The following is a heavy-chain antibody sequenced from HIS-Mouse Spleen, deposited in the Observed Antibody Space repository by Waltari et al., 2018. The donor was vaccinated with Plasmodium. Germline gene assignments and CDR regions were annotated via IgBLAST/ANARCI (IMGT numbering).Heavy chain of an antibody. Sequence: EVQLVESGGGLVQPGGSLSIACAACGATFSSYWMSWVRQAPGKGLEWVANIKQDGSEKYYVYSVKGRFTSSRDNAKNSLYLKMNSLRAEDTALYYCASSWYGYFDLWGRGTLVTVSS. CDR1: GATFSSYW. CDR2: IKQDGSEK. J-gene: IGHJ2*01. D-gene: IGHD6-13*01. V-gene: IGHV3-7*01. CDR3: ASSWYGYFDL.